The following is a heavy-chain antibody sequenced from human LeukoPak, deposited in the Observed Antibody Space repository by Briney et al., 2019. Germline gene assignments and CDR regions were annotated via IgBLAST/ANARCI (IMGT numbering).Heavy chain of an antibody. CDR2: IYTSGST. D-gene: IGHD2-15*01. J-gene: IGHJ5*02. Sequence: SETLSLTCTVSGGSISSGNYYWSWIRQPAGKGLEWIGRIYTSGSTNYNPSLKSRVTISVDTSKNQFSLKLSSVTAADTAVYYCARSPSRGIPVVNWFDPWGQGTLVTVSS. CDR3: ARSPSRGIPVVNWFDP. V-gene: IGHV4-61*02. CDR1: GGSISSGNYY.